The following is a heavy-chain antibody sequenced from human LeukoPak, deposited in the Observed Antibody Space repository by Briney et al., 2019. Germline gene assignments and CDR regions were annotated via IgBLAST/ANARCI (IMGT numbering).Heavy chain of an antibody. CDR3: ARAHYYDSSAFDY. CDR1: GFTFSDYY. Sequence: GGSLRLSCAASGFTFSDYYMSWIRQAPGKGLEWVSYISSSGSTIYYADSVKGRFTISRDNAKNSLYLQMNSLRAEDTAVYYCARAHYYDSSAFDYWGQGTLVTVSS. D-gene: IGHD3-22*01. V-gene: IGHV3-11*04. J-gene: IGHJ4*02. CDR2: ISSSGSTI.